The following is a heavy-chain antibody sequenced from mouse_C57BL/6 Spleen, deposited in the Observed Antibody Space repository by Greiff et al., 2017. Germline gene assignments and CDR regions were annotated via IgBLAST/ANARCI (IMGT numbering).Heavy chain of an antibody. CDR3: TRSDITTVDYFDY. J-gene: IGHJ2*01. CDR1: GYTFTDYE. Sequence: QVQLQQSGAELVRPGASVTLSCKASGYTFTDYEMHWVKQTPVHGLEWIGAIDPETGGTAYNQKFKGKAILTADKSSSTAYMELRSLTSEDSAVYYCTRSDITTVDYFDYGGQGTTLTFSS. V-gene: IGHV1-15*01. CDR2: IDPETGGT. D-gene: IGHD1-1*01.